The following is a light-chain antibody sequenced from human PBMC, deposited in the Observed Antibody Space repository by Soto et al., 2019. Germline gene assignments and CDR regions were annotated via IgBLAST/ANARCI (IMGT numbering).Light chain of an antibody. J-gene: IGLJ1*01. V-gene: IGLV2-8*01. Sequence: QSALTQPPSASGSPGQSVTISCTGTSSDVGDYNLVSWYQQHPGRAPKLMIYEVSKRPSGVPDRFSGSKSGNTASLTVSGLQAEDEADYYCSSYAGTNNFYGFGTGTKVTVL. CDR2: EVS. CDR3: SSYAGTNNFYG. CDR1: SSDVGDYNL.